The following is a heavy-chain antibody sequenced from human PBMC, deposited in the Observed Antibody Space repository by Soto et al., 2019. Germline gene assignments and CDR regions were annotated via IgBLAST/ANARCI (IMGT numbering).Heavy chain of an antibody. J-gene: IGHJ5*02. CDR3: ARGFGSSSNWFDP. CDR2: INHSGST. Sequence: TLSLTCAVYGGSFSGYYWSWIRQPPGKGLEWIGEINHSGSTNYNPSLKSRVTISVDTSKNQFSLKLSSVTAADTAVYYCARGFGSSSNWFDPWGQGTLVTVSS. CDR1: GGSFSGYY. D-gene: IGHD1-26*01. V-gene: IGHV4-34*01.